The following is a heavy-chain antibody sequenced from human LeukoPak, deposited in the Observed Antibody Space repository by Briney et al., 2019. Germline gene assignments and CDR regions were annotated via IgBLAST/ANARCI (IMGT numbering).Heavy chain of an antibody. D-gene: IGHD2/OR15-2a*01. CDR1: GYSFTKNW. CDR3: ARGLIRSFDY. CDR2: IDPSDSYT. V-gene: IGHV5-10-1*01. Sequence: PGESLRISSKGSGYSFTKNWISWVRKMPGKGLEWVGTIDPSDSYTNYSPSFQGHVTISADKSISTAYLQLSSLKASDTAMYYCARGLIRSFDYWGQGTLVTVSS. J-gene: IGHJ4*02.